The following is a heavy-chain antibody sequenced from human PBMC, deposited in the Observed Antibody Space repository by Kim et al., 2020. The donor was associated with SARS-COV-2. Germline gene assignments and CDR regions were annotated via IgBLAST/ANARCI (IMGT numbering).Heavy chain of an antibody. CDR3: ARANIQLWPPFGY. Sequence: AQGFTGRFVFSLDTSVRTAYLQISSLKAEDTAVYYCARANIQLWPPFGYWGQGTLVTVSS. J-gene: IGHJ4*02. V-gene: IGHV7-4-1*02. D-gene: IGHD5-18*01.